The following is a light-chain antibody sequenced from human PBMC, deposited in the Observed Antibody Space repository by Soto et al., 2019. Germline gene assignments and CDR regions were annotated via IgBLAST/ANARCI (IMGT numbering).Light chain of an antibody. CDR3: QQYSRSPQKMYT. J-gene: IGKJ2*01. CDR2: AAS. Sequence: EIVLTQSPGTLSLSPGERATLSCRASQSVSSIYLAWYQQKPGQAPRLVIYAASSRATGIPDRFSGSGSGTYFTLTISRGEPEDFAVYYCQQYSRSPQKMYTFGRGPKLDIK. V-gene: IGKV3-20*01. CDR1: QSVSSIY.